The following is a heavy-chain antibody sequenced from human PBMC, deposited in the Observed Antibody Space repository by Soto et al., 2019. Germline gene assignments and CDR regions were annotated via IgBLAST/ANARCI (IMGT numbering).Heavy chain of an antibody. J-gene: IGHJ6*03. CDR2: ISSSSSTI. CDR3: ARVSPEERFLEWLTYYYYYMDV. CDR1: GFTFSSYS. Sequence: PGGSLRLSCAASGFTFSSYSMNWVRQAPGKGLEWVSYISSSSSTIYYADSVKGRFTISRDNAKNSLYLQMNSLRAEDTAVYYCARVSPEERFLEWLTYYYYYMDVWGKGTTVTVSS. V-gene: IGHV3-48*01. D-gene: IGHD3-3*01.